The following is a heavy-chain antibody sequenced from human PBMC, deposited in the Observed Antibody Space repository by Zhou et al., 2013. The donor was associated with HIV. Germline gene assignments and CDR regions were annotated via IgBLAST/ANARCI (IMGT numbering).Heavy chain of an antibody. Sequence: QVQLVQSGAEVKKPGASVKVSCKASGYTFIDYYTHWVRQAPGQGLEWMGWINPNRGGTNYAQKFQGRVTMTRDTSIGIVYLELSRLRSDDTAMFYCARAEITGWYQKWYFDLWGRGTLVTVSS. CDR2: INPNRGGT. CDR1: GYTFIDYY. CDR3: ARAEITGWYQKWYFDL. V-gene: IGHV1-2*02. J-gene: IGHJ2*01. D-gene: IGHD6-19*01.